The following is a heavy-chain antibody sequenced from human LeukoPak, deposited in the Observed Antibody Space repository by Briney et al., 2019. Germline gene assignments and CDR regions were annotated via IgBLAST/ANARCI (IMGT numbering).Heavy chain of an antibody. CDR1: RGSISPYY. J-gene: IGHJ5*02. CDR3: ARVGRGPVDL. CDR2: IYYDGSP. D-gene: IGHD2-15*01. V-gene: IGHV4-59*07. Sequence: PSDTLSLMCTVSRGSISPYYGIWIRKPPGKGMEWIGYIYYDGSPKYHPSLKSRVTISVDTSKNQFSLKLSSVAAADTAVYYCARVGRGPVDLWGQGTLVTVSS.